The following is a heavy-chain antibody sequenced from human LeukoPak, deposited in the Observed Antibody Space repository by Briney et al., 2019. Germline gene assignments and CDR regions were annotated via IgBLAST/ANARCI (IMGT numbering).Heavy chain of an antibody. Sequence: GGSLRLSCAASGFSFRSYSMNWVRQAPGKGLEWVSFISSSSTYIYYADSMKGRFTISRDNAKNSLFLQMNSLRAEDTAVYYCAREDWNYGFDYWGQGTLVTVSS. J-gene: IGHJ4*02. V-gene: IGHV3-21*01. CDR1: GFSFRSYS. CDR2: ISSSSTYI. CDR3: AREDWNYGFDY. D-gene: IGHD1-7*01.